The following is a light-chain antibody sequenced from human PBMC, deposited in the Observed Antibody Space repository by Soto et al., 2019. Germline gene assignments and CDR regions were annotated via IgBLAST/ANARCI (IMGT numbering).Light chain of an antibody. CDR1: QSVLYSSNNKNY. CDR3: QQYYGTPYT. Sequence: DIVMTQSPDSLAVSLGERATINCKSSQSVLYSSNNKNYLAWYQLKPGQPPKLLIYWASTRESGVPDRFSGSGSGTDFTLTISSLQAEDVAVYYCQQYYGTPYTFVQGTKLEIK. V-gene: IGKV4-1*01. CDR2: WAS. J-gene: IGKJ2*01.